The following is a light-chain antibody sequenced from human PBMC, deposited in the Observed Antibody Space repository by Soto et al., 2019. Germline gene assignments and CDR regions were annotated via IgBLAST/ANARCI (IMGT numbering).Light chain of an antibody. CDR3: QQRSNWPPGLT. Sequence: VLTQSPATLSLSPGERATLSCRASQSASSYLAWYQQKPGQAPRLLIYDASNRATGIPARFSGSGSGTDFTLTISSLEPEDFAVYYCQQRSNWPPGLTFGGGTKWIS. CDR2: DAS. V-gene: IGKV3-11*01. J-gene: IGKJ4*01. CDR1: QSASSY.